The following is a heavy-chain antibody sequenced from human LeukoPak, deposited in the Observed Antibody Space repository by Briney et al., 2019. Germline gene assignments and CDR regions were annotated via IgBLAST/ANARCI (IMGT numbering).Heavy chain of an antibody. CDR1: GGSISSSTYY. J-gene: IGHJ5*02. V-gene: IGHV4-39*01. D-gene: IGHD3-10*01. Sequence: PSETLSLTCTVSGGSISSSTYYWGWIRQPPGKGLEWIGNIYYSGSAYYNPSLKSRVTISVDTSTNQFSLKLRSVTAADTAVYYCARRDGSGSGTYWFDPWGQGTLVTVSS. CDR2: IYYSGSA. CDR3: ARRDGSGSGTYWFDP.